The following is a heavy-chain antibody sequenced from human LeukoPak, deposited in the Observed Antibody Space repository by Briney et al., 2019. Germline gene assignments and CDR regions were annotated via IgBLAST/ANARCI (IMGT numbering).Heavy chain of an antibody. D-gene: IGHD3-22*01. Sequence: PSETLSLTCTVSGGSISSYYWSWIRQPPGKGLEWIGYIYYSGSTNYNPSLKSRVTISVDTSKNQFSLKLSSVTAADTAMYYCARAGPYDSRYFQHWGQGTLVTVSS. CDR3: ARAGPYDSRYFQH. J-gene: IGHJ1*01. V-gene: IGHV4-59*01. CDR2: IYYSGST. CDR1: GGSISSYY.